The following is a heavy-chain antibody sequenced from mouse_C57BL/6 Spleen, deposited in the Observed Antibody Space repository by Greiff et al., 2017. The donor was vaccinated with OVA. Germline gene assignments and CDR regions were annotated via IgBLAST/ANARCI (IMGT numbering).Heavy chain of an antibody. J-gene: IGHJ2*01. CDR1: GGGGGDGS. D-gene: IGHD1-1*01. V-gene: IGHV1-39*01. CDR3: ASTDDFDY. CDR2: INPNYGTT. Sequence: VQLQQSGPELVKPGASVKISCRGGGGGGGDGSRNGGKESEGKSLEWIGVINPNYGTTSYNQKFKGKATLTVDQSSSTAYMQLNSLTSEDSAVYYCASTDDFDYWGQGTTLTVSS.